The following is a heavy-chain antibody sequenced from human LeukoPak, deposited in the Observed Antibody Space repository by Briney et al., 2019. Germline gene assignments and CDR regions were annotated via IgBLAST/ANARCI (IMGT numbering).Heavy chain of an antibody. Sequence: GASVKVSCKASGGTFSSYAISWVRQAPGQGLEWMGRIIPILGIANYAQKFQGRVTITADKSTSTAYMELSSLRSEDTAVYYCARGLYYYGSGSYKGSAWFDPWGQGTLVTVSS. D-gene: IGHD3-10*01. CDR1: GGTFSSYA. J-gene: IGHJ5*02. CDR3: ARGLYYYGSGSYKGSAWFDP. V-gene: IGHV1-69*04. CDR2: IIPILGIA.